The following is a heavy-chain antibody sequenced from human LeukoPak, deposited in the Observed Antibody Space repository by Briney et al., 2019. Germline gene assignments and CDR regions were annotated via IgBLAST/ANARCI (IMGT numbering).Heavy chain of an antibody. CDR2: ISAYNGNT. V-gene: IGHV1-18*01. CDR3: ARDLGWVAVAAAFDY. D-gene: IGHD6-19*01. CDR1: GYTFTSYG. J-gene: IGHJ4*02. Sequence: ASVKVSCKASGYTFTSYGISWVRQAPGQGLEWMGWISAYNGNTNYAQKLQGRVTMTTDTSTSTAYVELRSLRSDDTAVYYCARDLGWVAVAAAFDYWGQGTLVTVSS.